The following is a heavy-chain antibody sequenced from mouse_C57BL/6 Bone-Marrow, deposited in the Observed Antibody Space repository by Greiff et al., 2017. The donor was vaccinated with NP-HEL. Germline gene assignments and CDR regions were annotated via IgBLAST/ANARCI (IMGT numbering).Heavy chain of an antibody. CDR3: ARDYPYYAMDY. V-gene: IGHV1-52*01. CDR1: GYTFTSYW. Sequence: VQLQQSGAELVRPGSSVKLSCKASGYTFTSYWMHWVKQRPIQGLEWIGNIDPSDSETHYNQKFKDKATLTVDKSSSTAYMQLSSLTSEDSAVYYCARDYPYYAMDYWGQGTSVTVSS. D-gene: IGHD5-5*01. CDR2: IDPSDSET. J-gene: IGHJ4*01.